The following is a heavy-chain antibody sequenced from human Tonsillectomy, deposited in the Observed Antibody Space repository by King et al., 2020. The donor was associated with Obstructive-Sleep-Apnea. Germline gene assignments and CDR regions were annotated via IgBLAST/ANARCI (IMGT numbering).Heavy chain of an antibody. D-gene: IGHD6-13*01. CDR1: GGSISSSGYY. Sequence: LQLQESGPGLVKPSETLSLTCTVSGGSISSSGYYWGWIRQPPGKGLEWIGTIYYSGSTYYNPSLKSRVTISVDTSKNQFSLKLTSVTAADTAVYYCARVPFHYSSSFKWGQGTLVTVSS. V-gene: IGHV4-39*07. CDR3: ARVPFHYSSSFK. J-gene: IGHJ4*02. CDR2: IYYSGST.